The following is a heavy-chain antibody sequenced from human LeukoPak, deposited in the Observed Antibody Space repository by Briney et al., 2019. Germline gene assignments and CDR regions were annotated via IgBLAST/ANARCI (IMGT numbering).Heavy chain of an antibody. CDR3: ARDVASYGDYVRFDY. CDR1: GGSISSSSYY. J-gene: IGHJ4*02. V-gene: IGHV4-61*02. Sequence: PSQTLSLTCTVSGGSISSSSYYWSWIRQPAGKGLEWIGRIYTSGSTNYNPSLKSRVTISVDTSKNQFSLKLSSVTAADTAVYYCARDVASYGDYVRFDYWGQGTLVTVSS. D-gene: IGHD4-17*01. CDR2: IYTSGST.